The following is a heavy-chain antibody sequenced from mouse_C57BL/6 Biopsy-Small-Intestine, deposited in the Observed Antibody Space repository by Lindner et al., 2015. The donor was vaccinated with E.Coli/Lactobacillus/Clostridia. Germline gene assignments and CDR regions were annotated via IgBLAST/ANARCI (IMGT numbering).Heavy chain of an antibody. D-gene: IGHD1-3*01. J-gene: IGHJ4*01. CDR2: IIPIFGTT. V-gene: IGHV1-81*01. Sequence: SVKVSCKASGGTFSSYAISWVRQAPGQGLEWMGGIIPIFGTTNYAQRFQGRITITADESTSTAYMELSSLRSEDTAVYYCARPGGMSRHPTVQWSGFYSLEFWGQGTLVTVSS. CDR1: GGTFSSYA. CDR3: ARPGGMSRHPTVQWSGFYSLEF.